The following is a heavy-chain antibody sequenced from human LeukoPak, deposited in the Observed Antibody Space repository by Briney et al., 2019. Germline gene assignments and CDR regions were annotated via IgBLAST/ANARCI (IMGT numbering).Heavy chain of an antibody. V-gene: IGHV3-43*02. J-gene: IGHJ4*02. CDR2: ISGDGGRT. CDR1: GFTFDDYA. D-gene: IGHD6-19*01. Sequence: GGSLRLSCVVSGFTFDDYATHWVRHGPGKGLEWVSLISGDGGRTYYADSVKGRFTISRDNSKNSLYLEMNSLRTEDTALYYCAKDILSGFYETFDYWGQGTLVTVSS. CDR3: AKDILSGFYETFDY.